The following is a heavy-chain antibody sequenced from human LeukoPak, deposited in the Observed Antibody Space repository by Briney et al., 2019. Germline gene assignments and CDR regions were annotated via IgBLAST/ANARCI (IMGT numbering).Heavy chain of an antibody. V-gene: IGHV3-23*01. D-gene: IGHD6-6*01. CDR2: ISGSGGST. Sequence: PGGSLRLSCAASGFTFSSYAMSWVRQAPGKGLEWVSAISGSGGSTYYADSVKGRFTISRDNSKNTLYLQMNSLRAEDTAVYYCAKDPGATEKPTSIAARPVYWGQGTLVTVSS. CDR3: AKDPGATEKPTSIAARPVY. CDR1: GFTFSSYA. J-gene: IGHJ4*02.